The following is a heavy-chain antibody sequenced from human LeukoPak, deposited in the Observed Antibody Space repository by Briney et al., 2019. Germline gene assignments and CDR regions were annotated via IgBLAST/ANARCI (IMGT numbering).Heavy chain of an antibody. Sequence: GSLRLSCAASGFTFSNYAMNWVRQAPGKGLEWIGEINHSGSTNYNPSLKSRVTISVDTSKNQFSLRLSSVTAADTAVYYCARGVDVPADLPGRSAMDVWGQGTTVTVSS. V-gene: IGHV4-34*01. D-gene: IGHD3-10*01. CDR1: GFTFSNYA. CDR2: INHSGST. J-gene: IGHJ6*02. CDR3: ARGVDVPADLPGRSAMDV.